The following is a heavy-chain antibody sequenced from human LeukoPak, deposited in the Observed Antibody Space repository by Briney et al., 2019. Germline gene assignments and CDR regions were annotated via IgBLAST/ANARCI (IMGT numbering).Heavy chain of an antibody. CDR2: ISAYNGNT. D-gene: IGHD3-22*01. CDR3: ARTPIVVVISTFIGAFDI. V-gene: IGHV1-18*01. Sequence: GASVKVSCKASGYTFTSYGISWVRQAPGQGLEWMGWISAYNGNTNYAQKLQGRVTMTTDTSTSTAYMELRSLRSDDTAVYYCARTPIVVVISTFIGAFDIWGQGTMVTVSS. CDR1: GYTFTSYG. J-gene: IGHJ3*02.